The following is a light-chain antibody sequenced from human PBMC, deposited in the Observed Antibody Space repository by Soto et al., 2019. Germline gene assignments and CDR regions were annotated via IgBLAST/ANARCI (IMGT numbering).Light chain of an antibody. CDR2: GAS. Sequence: EIVMTQSPGTLSVSPGERVTLSCRASQSVSSNLAWYQQRPGQAPRRLIYGASTRASGVPARFSGSGSGTEFTLTISSQESEDVAVYYCQQYDNWWTFGQGTKVEI. CDR1: QSVSSN. CDR3: QQYDNWWT. V-gene: IGKV3-15*01. J-gene: IGKJ1*01.